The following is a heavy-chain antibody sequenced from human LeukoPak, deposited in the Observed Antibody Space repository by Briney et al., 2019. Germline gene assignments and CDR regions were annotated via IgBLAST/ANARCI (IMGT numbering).Heavy chain of an antibody. J-gene: IGHJ4*02. CDR2: ISPDDKST. CDR3: ARQGIFGVAYYFDF. Sequence: GGSLRLSCAASGFTFNQNWLHWVRQAPGKGLVWVSRISPDDKSTSYADSVKGRFTISRDNSKNTLYLRMNSLRAEDTAVYYCARQGIFGVAYYFDFWGQGTLVTVSS. CDR1: GFTFNQNW. D-gene: IGHD3-3*01. V-gene: IGHV3-74*01.